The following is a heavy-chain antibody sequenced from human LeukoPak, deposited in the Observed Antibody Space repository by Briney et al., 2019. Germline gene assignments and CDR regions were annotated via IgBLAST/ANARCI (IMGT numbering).Heavy chain of an antibody. V-gene: IGHV3-15*01. CDR2: IKSKTDGGTT. J-gene: IGHJ4*02. CDR3: TTVQGAYYDSSGYSLFFDY. D-gene: IGHD3-22*01. CDR1: AFTFSNAW. Sequence: GGSLRLSCAASAFTFSNAWMSWVRQAPGKGLEWVGRIKSKTDGGTTDYAAPVKGRFTISRDDSKNTLYLQMNSLKTEDTAVYYCTTVQGAYYDSSGYSLFFDYWGQGTLVTVSS.